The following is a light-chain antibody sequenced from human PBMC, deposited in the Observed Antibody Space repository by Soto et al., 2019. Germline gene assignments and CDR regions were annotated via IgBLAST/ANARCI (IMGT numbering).Light chain of an antibody. CDR1: QRISSY. CDR2: GAS. V-gene: IGKV1-39*01. J-gene: IGKJ3*01. CDR3: QQSFSTPVA. Sequence: DIQMTQSPSSLSASVGDRVTITCRASQRISSYLNWYQQKPGKAPKLLIYGASNLQSGVSSRFSGSGSGTDFTLTISSLQPEDFATYYCQQSFSTPVAFGPGTKVDIK.